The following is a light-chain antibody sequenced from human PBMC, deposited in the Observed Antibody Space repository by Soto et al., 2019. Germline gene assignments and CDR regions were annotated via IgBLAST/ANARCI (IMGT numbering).Light chain of an antibody. CDR3: MQALQTPLT. Sequence: DIVMTQSPLSLPVTPGEPASISCRSSQSLLHSNGYDYLDWYLQKSGQSPQLLIYWGSNRASGVPDRFTGSGSGTNFTLKISNVEADDVGVYYCMQALQTPLTFGQGTKLEI. J-gene: IGKJ1*01. CDR1: QSLLHSNGYDY. CDR2: WGS. V-gene: IGKV2-28*01.